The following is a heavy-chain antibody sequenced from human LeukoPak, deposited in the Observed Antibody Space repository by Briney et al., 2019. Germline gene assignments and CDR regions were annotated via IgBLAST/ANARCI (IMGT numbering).Heavy chain of an antibody. D-gene: IGHD1-1*01. V-gene: IGHV5-51*01. CDR2: IYPGDSDT. J-gene: IGHJ4*02. CDR3: AIPRTMGSGHFDY. CDR1: GYSFTNYW. Sequence: GESLSISCKGSGYSFTNYWIAWVRQMPGKGLEWMGIIYPGDSDTRYSPSFQGQVTISADKSISTAYLQWSSLKASDTAMYYCAIPRTMGSGHFDYWGQGTLVTVSS.